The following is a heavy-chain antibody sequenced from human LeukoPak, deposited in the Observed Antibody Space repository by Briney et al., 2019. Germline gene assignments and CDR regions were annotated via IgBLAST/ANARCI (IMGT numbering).Heavy chain of an antibody. D-gene: IGHD1-1*01. J-gene: IGHJ5*02. CDR1: GGSFSGYY. V-gene: IGHV4-34*01. CDR2: INHSGST. CDR3: ARAPGGTGTTINWFDP. Sequence: PSETLSLTCAVYGGSFSGYYWSWIRQPPGKGLEWIGEINHSGSTNYNPSLKSRVTISVDTSKNQFSLKLSSVTAADTAVYYCARAPGGTGTTINWFDPWGQGTLVTVSS.